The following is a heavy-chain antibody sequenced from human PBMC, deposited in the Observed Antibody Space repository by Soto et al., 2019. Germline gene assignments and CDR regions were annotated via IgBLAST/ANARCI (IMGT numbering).Heavy chain of an antibody. CDR3: ARDKLTGLFDY. CDR1: GGSFSGYY. CDR2: INHSGST. D-gene: IGHD2-8*02. V-gene: IGHV4-34*01. Sequence: QVQLQQWGAGLLKPSATLSLTCAVYGGSFSGYYWTWIRQPPGKGLEWIGEINHSGSTNYNPSLKSRVTISVDPSKNQFYLKLTAVTAADTAVYYCARDKLTGLFDYWGQGTLVTVSS. J-gene: IGHJ4*02.